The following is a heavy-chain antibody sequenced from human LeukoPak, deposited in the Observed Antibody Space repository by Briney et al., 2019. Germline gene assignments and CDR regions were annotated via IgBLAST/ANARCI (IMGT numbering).Heavy chain of an antibody. CDR2: ISGSGGST. CDR3: AKVGGITIYSFGPDY. D-gene: IGHD3-9*01. CDR1: GFTFSSYA. J-gene: IGHJ4*02. V-gene: IGHV3-23*01. Sequence: GGSLRLSCAASGFTFSSYAMSWVRQAPGKGLEWVSGISGSGGSTYYTDSVKGRFTISRDNSKNTLYLQMNSLRAEDTAVYYCAKVGGITIYSFGPDYWGQGTLVTVSS.